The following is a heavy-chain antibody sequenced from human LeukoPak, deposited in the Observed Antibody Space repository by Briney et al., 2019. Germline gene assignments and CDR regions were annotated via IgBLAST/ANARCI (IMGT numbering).Heavy chain of an antibody. V-gene: IGHV4-30-2*01. J-gene: IGHJ4*02. CDR1: GASISSGDYS. CDR3: AGDYGSGSYRFDY. Sequence: SETLSLTCTVSGASISSGDYSWRWIRQPPGKGLEWIGYIYHSGSTLYNPSLKSRVTISLDRSKNQFSLKLTSVTAADTAVYYCAGDYGSGSYRFDYWGQGTLVTVSS. CDR2: IYHSGST. D-gene: IGHD3-10*01.